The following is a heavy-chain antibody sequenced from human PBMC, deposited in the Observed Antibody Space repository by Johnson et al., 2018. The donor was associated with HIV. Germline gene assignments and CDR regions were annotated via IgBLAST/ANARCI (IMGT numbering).Heavy chain of an antibody. CDR2: IWYDGNNK. V-gene: IGHV3-33*01. J-gene: IGHJ3*02. CDR1: GFTFSSYG. D-gene: IGHD5-24*01. CDR3: ARDSGWIQLDAFDI. Sequence: QVRLVESGGGVVQPGRSLRLTCAASGFTFSSYGMHWVRQAPGKGLEWVAVIWYDGNNKYYADSVKGRFTISSDNAKNTLYLQLNSLRAEDTAVYYCARDSGWIQLDAFDIWGQGTMVTVSS.